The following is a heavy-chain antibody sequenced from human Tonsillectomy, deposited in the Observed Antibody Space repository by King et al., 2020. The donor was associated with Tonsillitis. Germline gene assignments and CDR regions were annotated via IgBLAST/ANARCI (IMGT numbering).Heavy chain of an antibody. V-gene: IGHV3-30*18. CDR2: ISYYGSVK. CDR3: ANVYYGSGSYSDY. J-gene: IGHJ4*02. D-gene: IGHD3-10*01. Sequence: VQLVESGGGVVQPGRSLRLSCAASGFSFSDFGMHWVRQAPGKGLEWVALISYYGSVKSYADSVKGRFTISRDNSKNTLYLQMNSLRTEDTAVYYCANVYYGSGSYSDYWGQGTLVTVSS. CDR1: GFSFSDFG.